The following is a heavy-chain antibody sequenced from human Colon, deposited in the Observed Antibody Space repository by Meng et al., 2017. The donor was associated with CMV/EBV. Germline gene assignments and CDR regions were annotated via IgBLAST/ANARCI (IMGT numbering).Heavy chain of an antibody. D-gene: IGHD3-22*01. Sequence: SGVSFIVYFWTCIRPPPGKGLGWIGEINHDADTNYNPALKRRISMSVDASKNQFSLNLRSVTAADTAVYYCARGLGSGYYFYRWFDPWGQGTLVTVSS. CDR2: INHDADT. V-gene: IGHV4-34*01. CDR1: GVSFIVYF. J-gene: IGHJ5*02. CDR3: ARGLGSGYYFYRWFDP.